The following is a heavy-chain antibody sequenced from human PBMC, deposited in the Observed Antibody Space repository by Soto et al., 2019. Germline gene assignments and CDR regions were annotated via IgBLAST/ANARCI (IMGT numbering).Heavy chain of an antibody. CDR2: IYYSGST. V-gene: IGHV4-61*01. Sequence: SETLSLTRTVSGGSVSSGSYYWSWIRQPPGKGLEWIGYIYYSGSTNYNPSLKSRVTISVDTSKNQFSLKLSSVTAADTAVYYCASVTRTCISTSCYRYYYGMDVWGQGTTVTVSS. D-gene: IGHD2-2*02. J-gene: IGHJ6*02. CDR1: GGSVSSGSYY. CDR3: ASVTRTCISTSCYRYYYGMDV.